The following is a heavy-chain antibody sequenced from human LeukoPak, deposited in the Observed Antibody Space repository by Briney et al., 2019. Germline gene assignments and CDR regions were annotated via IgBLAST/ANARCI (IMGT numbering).Heavy chain of an antibody. CDR1: GYTFTNYP. J-gene: IGHJ4*02. D-gene: IGHD6-19*01. CDR2: INAGNGNT. Sequence: ASVKVSCKASGYTFTNYPMHWVRQAPGQRLEWMGWINAGNGNTRYSQEFQGRVTITRDTSARTVYMELSSLRSEDMAVYYCARNLAVAPHAYYFDYWGQGILVTVSS. CDR3: ARNLAVAPHAYYFDY. V-gene: IGHV1-3*03.